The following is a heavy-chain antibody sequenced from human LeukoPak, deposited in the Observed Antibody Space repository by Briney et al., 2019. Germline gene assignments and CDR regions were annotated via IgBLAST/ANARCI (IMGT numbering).Heavy chain of an antibody. V-gene: IGHV3-74*01. CDR3: ATGNYYDSRGYYTFGY. D-gene: IGHD3-22*01. Sequence: GGSLRLSCAASGFTFSRYWMHWVRQVPGKGLVWVSLINGDGSTTSYADFVKGRFTISRDNAKNTLSLQVNSLRAEDTAVYYCATGNYYDSRGYYTFGYWGQGTLVTVSS. CDR1: GFTFSRYW. CDR2: INGDGSTT. J-gene: IGHJ4*02.